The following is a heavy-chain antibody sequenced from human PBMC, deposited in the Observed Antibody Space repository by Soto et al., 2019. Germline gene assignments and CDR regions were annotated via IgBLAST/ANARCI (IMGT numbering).Heavy chain of an antibody. D-gene: IGHD2-2*01. V-gene: IGHV1-69*02. J-gene: IGHJ5*02. CDR3: AREVIVVVPAAIGSWFDP. CDR1: GGTFSSYT. CDR2: IIPILGIA. Sequence: QVQLVQSGAEEKKPGSSVKVSCKVSGGTFSSYTISLVRQAPGQGLEWMGRIIPILGIANYAQKFHGSVTIIADESTSLDDMELSSVRSEDTDVYYCAREVIVVVPAAIGSWFDPWGQGTLVTVSS.